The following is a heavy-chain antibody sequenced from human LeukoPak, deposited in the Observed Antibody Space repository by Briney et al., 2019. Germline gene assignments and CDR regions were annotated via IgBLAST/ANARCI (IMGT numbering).Heavy chain of an antibody. CDR1: GYTFTSYY. CDR3: ARASGSPADY. V-gene: IGHV1-46*01. Sequence: ASVKVSCKASGYTFTSYYIHWVRQAPGQGLEWMGIINPSGGSTNYAQKFQGRVTMTRDTSISTAYMELSRLRSDDTAVYYCARASGSPADYWGQGTLVTVSS. J-gene: IGHJ4*02. D-gene: IGHD1-26*01. CDR2: INPSGGST.